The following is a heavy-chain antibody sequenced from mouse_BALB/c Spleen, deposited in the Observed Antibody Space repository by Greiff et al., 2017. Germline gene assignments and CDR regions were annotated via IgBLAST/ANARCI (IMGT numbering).Heavy chain of an antibody. CDR1: GFTFSSYW. V-gene: IGHV6-3*01. CDR3: HYGGAY. D-gene: IGHD1-1*02. Sequence: EVKLQESGGGLVQPGGSMKLSCVASGFTFSSYWMSWVRQSPEKGLEWVAEIRLKSDNYATHYAESVKGKFTISRDDSKSRLYLQMNSLRAEDTGIYYCHYGGAYWGQGTLVTVSA. CDR2: IRLKSDNYAT. J-gene: IGHJ3*01.